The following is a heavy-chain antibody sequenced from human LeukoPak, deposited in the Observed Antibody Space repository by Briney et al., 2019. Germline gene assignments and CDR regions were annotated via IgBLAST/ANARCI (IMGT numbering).Heavy chain of an antibody. D-gene: IGHD3-3*01. CDR3: ARGLETEYYDFWSGYYGWFDP. Sequence: SQTLSLTCTVSGGSISSGDYYWSWIRQPPGKGLEWIGYIYYSGSTYYNPSLKSRVTISVDTSKNQFSPKLSSVTAADTAVYYCARGLETEYYDFWSGYYGWFDPWGQGTLVTVSS. J-gene: IGHJ5*02. V-gene: IGHV4-30-4*01. CDR2: IYYSGST. CDR1: GGSISSGDYY.